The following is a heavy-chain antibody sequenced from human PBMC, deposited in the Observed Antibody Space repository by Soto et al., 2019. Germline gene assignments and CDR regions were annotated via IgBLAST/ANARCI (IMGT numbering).Heavy chain of an antibody. D-gene: IGHD2-21*02. CDR1: GGSISSYY. J-gene: IGHJ4*02. Sequence: PSETLSLTCTVSGGSISSYYWSWIRQPPGKGLEWIGYIYYSGSTNYNPSLKSLVAISVDTSKNQFSLKVNSVTVADTAVYYCARGLLAYCGGDCALFDSWGQGIMVTVSS. V-gene: IGHV4-59*01. CDR2: IYYSGST. CDR3: ARGLLAYCGGDCALFDS.